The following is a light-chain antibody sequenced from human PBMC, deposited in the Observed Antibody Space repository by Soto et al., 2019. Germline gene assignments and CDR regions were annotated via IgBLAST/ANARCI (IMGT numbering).Light chain of an antibody. CDR2: EVN. CDR1: SSDVGAYKF. CDR3: SSYGGRSNLV. J-gene: IGLJ2*01. Sequence: QSVLTQPHSASGSPGQSVTISCTGTSSDVGAYKFVSWYQLHPGKAPKLMIYEVNVRPSGVPDRFSGSKSGNTASLTVSGLQVEDEADYYCSSYGGRSNLVFGGGTKLTVL. V-gene: IGLV2-8*01.